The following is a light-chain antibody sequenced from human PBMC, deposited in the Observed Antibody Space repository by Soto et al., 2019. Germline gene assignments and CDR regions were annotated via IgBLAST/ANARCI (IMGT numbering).Light chain of an antibody. J-gene: IGLJ1*01. Sequence: QSVLTQPASVSGSPGQSITISCTGTSSDVGGYNYVSWYQQHPGKAPKLMIYDVSNRPSWVSNRFSGFKSGNTASLTISGLQAEHEADYYCSSYTSISTHVFGTGTKITVL. CDR3: SSYTSISTHV. CDR1: SSDVGGYNY. V-gene: IGLV2-14*01. CDR2: DVS.